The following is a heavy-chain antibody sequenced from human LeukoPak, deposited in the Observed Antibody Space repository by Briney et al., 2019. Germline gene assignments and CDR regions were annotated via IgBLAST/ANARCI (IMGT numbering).Heavy chain of an antibody. CDR2: ISRDGSPI. CDR3: ARVRYNSGYIFDS. V-gene: IGHV3-48*03. J-gene: IGHJ4*02. Sequence: GGSLRLSCAASGFTFNNYPLNWVRQAPGKGLEWVAYISRDGSPIYYADSVRGRFTISRDNAKNSLYLQMNSLRAEDTAVYYCARVRYNSGYIFDSWGQGTLVAVSS. D-gene: IGHD5-18*01. CDR1: GFTFNNYP.